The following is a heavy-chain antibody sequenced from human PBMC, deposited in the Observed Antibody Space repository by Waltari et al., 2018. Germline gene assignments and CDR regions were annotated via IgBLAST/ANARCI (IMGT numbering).Heavy chain of an antibody. V-gene: IGHV3-7*01. Sequence: EVQLVESGGGLVQPGGSLRLSGAASGLPFSNYLMTWVRQAPGKGLEWVANIKQDGSEKYYVDSVKGRFTISRDNAKNSLYLQMNSLRAEDTAVYYCARGRATNDYWGQGTLVTVSS. J-gene: IGHJ4*02. CDR2: IKQDGSEK. CDR1: GLPFSNYL. CDR3: ARGRATNDY.